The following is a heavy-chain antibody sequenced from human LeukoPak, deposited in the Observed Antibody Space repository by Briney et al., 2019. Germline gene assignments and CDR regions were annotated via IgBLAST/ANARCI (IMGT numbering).Heavy chain of an antibody. V-gene: IGHV3-23*01. J-gene: IGHJ6*03. CDR1: GFTFSSYG. CDR2: ITATSSST. Sequence: GGSLRLSCAASGFTFSSYGMSWVRQAPGKGLEWVSAITATSSSTHDADSVQGRFTISRDNSKNTLYLQMNSLRAEDTAVYYCAKLAAPYSGSYYYYYMDVWGKGTTVTISS. CDR3: AKLAAPYSGSYYYYYMDV. D-gene: IGHD1-26*01.